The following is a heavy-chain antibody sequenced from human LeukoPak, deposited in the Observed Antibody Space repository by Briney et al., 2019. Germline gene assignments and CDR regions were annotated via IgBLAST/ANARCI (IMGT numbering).Heavy chain of an antibody. V-gene: IGHV3-74*01. CDR2: INSDGSST. D-gene: IGHD4-11*01. Sequence: GESLKISCAASGFTFSSYWMHWVRQAPGKGLVWVSRINSDGSSTSYADSVKGRFTISRDNAKNTLYLQMNSLRAEDTAVYYCARVSYSNRTPLDYWGQGTLVTVSS. CDR1: GFTFSSYW. CDR3: ARVSYSNRTPLDY. J-gene: IGHJ4*02.